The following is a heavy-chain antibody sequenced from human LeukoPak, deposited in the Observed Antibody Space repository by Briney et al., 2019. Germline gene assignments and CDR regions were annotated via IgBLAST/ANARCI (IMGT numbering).Heavy chain of an antibody. V-gene: IGHV3-23*01. CDR3: AKDLTWTYYYDSSGSEFDY. Sequence: GGSLRLSCAASGFTFSSYAMSWVRQAPGKGLEWVSAISGSGGSTYYADSVKGRFTISRDNSKNTLYLQMNSLRAEDTAVYYCAKDLTWTYYYDSSGSEFDYSGQGTLVTVSS. CDR2: ISGSGGST. J-gene: IGHJ4*02. CDR1: GFTFSSYA. D-gene: IGHD3-22*01.